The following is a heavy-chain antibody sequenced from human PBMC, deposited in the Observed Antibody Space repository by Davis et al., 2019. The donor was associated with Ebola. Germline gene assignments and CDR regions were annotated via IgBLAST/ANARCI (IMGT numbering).Heavy chain of an antibody. J-gene: IGHJ3*02. CDR1: GFTFSSHA. D-gene: IGHD2-15*01. V-gene: IGHV3-23*01. Sequence: GESLKISCAASGFTFSSHAMSWVRQAPGKGLEWVAAVTISGNTYYADSVKGRFTVSRDNAKNTLYLQMSSLRAEDTAVYYCARERCSGSVCLRAFDIWGQGTMVTVSS. CDR3: ARERCSGSVCLRAFDI. CDR2: VTISGNT.